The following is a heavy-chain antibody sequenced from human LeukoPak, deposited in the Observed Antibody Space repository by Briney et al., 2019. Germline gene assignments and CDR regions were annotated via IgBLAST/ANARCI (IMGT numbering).Heavy chain of an antibody. CDR2: IYHSGST. J-gene: IGHJ5*02. CDR1: GYSISSGYY. D-gene: IGHD1-7*01. CDR3: ARAKWNYGGWFDP. Sequence: SETLSLTCTVSGYSISSGYYWAWIRQPPGKGLEWIGSIYHSGSTYYNPSLKSRVTISVDTSKNQFSLKLSSVTAADTAVYYCARAKWNYGGWFDPWGQGTLVTVSS. V-gene: IGHV4-38-2*02.